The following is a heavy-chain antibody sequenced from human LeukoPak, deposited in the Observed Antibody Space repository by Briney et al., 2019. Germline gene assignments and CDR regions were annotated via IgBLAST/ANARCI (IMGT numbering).Heavy chain of an antibody. CDR2: IYYSGST. V-gene: IGHV4-39*01. CDR1: GGSISSSSYY. CDR3: ARQYGSGSYYNVGYYYYYMDV. Sequence: SETLSLTCTVPGGSISSSSYYWGWIRQPPGKGLEWIGSIYYSGSTYYNPSLKSRVTISVDTSKNQFSLKLSSVTAADTAVYHCARQYGSGSYYNVGYYYYYMDVWGKGTTVTISS. J-gene: IGHJ6*03. D-gene: IGHD3-10*01.